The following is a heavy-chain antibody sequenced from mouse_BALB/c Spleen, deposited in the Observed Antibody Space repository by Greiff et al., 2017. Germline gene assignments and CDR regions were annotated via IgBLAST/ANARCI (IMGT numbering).Heavy chain of an antibody. CDR3: ARGGGNYVYWYFDV. D-gene: IGHD2-1*01. CDR1: GFTFSSYA. CDR2: ISSGGST. J-gene: IGHJ1*01. V-gene: IGHV5-6-5*01. Sequence: EVMLVESGGGLVKPGGSLKLSCAASGFTFSSYAMSWVRQTPEKRLEWVASISSGGSTYYPDSVKGRFTISRDNARNILYLQMSSLRSEDTAMYYCARGGGNYVYWYFDVWGAGTTVTVSS.